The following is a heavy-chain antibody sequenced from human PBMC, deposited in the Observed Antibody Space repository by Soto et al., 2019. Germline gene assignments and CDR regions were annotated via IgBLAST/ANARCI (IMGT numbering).Heavy chain of an antibody. CDR1: GFSFSTYW. Sequence: EVQLVESGGDLVQPGGSLRLSCAASGFSFSTYWMHWVRQAPGKGLVWVSRINPEETTTTYADSVRGRFTISRDNAKNTLYLQMRRLRADDPAVYYCARGGLEPVDYWGQGTLVTVFS. J-gene: IGHJ4*02. D-gene: IGHD2-2*01. CDR2: INPEETTT. CDR3: ARGGLEPVDY. V-gene: IGHV3-74*02.